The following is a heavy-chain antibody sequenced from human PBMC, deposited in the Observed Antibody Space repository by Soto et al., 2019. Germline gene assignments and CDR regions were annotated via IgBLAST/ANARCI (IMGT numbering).Heavy chain of an antibody. D-gene: IGHD6-13*01. CDR2: INQDGSEK. Sequence: RGSLRPSCAASGFTFSSYWMSWVRQAPGKGLEWVANINQDGSEKFYVDSVKGRFTISRDNAKNSLYLQMDSLRAEDTAVYYCARARSTAAGRFDYWGLGTLVTVSS. V-gene: IGHV3-7*03. CDR1: GFTFSSYW. CDR3: ARARSTAAGRFDY. J-gene: IGHJ4*02.